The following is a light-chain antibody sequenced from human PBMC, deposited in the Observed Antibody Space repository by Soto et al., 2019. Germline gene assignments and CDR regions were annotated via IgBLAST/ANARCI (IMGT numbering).Light chain of an antibody. CDR3: QQYHNWPA. V-gene: IGKV3-15*01. J-gene: IGKJ1*01. CDR2: GAA. CDR1: QSVFSS. Sequence: EIVMTQSPATLSVSPGERATLSCRASQSVFSSLAWYQQKPGQAPRLLIYGAATRATGIPARFSGSGSGTEFTLTINSLQSEDFAVYYCQQYHNWPAFGQATKVEIK.